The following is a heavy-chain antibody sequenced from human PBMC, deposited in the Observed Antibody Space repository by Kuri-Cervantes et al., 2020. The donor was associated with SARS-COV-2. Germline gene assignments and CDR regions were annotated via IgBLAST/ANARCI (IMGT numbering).Heavy chain of an antibody. CDR1: GYTFTSYG. Sequence: ASVKVSCKASGYTFTSYGISWVRQAPGQGLEWMGWISAYNGNTNYAQKFQGRVTITADKSTSTAYMELSSLRSEDTAVYYCASFPSSGWYGRSVNWFDPWGQGTLVTVSS. V-gene: IGHV1-18*01. J-gene: IGHJ5*02. CDR3: ASFPSSGWYGRSVNWFDP. D-gene: IGHD6-19*01. CDR2: ISAYNGNT.